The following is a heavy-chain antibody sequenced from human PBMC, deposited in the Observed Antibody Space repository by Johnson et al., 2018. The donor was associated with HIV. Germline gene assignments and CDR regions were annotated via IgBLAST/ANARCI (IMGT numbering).Heavy chain of an antibody. J-gene: IGHJ3*02. D-gene: IGHD4-23*01. CDR2: ISGSGGSS. CDR3: AKGLDYGGLLCAFDI. CDR1: GFSFSSYA. Sequence: VQLMESGGGLVQPGGSLRLSCAASGFSFSSYAMSWVRQAPGKGLEWVSGISGSGGSSYYADSVKGRFTISRDNSKNTLYLQMNSLRPEDTAVYYCAKGLDYGGLLCAFDIWGQGTRVTVAS. V-gene: IGHV3-23*01.